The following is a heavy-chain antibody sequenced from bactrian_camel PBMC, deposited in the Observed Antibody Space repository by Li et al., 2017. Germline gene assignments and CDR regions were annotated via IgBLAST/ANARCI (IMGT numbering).Heavy chain of an antibody. Sequence: HVQLVESGGGSVQAGGSLKLSCTISGKIPGNCGMGWYRQTLNNERELIARIDRDDTTAYTDFVKGRFTISQDSAKNIPYLQLNSLKTEDTAMYYCAKGPRQRGWVERGQGTQVTVS. CDR1: GKIPGNCG. CDR3: AKGPRQRGWVE. CDR2: IDRDDTT. J-gene: IGHJ4*01. V-gene: IGHV3S53*01. D-gene: IGHD5*01.